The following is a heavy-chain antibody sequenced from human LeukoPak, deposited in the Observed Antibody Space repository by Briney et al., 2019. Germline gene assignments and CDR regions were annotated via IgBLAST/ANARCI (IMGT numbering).Heavy chain of an antibody. D-gene: IGHD2-2*01. CDR1: GFSISSYY. J-gene: IGHJ5*02. V-gene: IGHV4-59*01. CDR2: IYYSGST. Sequence: SETLSLTCTVSGFSISSYYWSWIRQPPGKGLEWIGYIYYSGSTNYNPSLKSRVTISVDTSNNQFSLKLSSVTAADTAVYYCACSPANWFDPWGQGTLVTVSS. CDR3: ACSPANWFDP.